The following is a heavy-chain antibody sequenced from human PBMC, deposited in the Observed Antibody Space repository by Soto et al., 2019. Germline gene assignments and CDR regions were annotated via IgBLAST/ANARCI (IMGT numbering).Heavy chain of an antibody. CDR1: GFTFSSFA. CDR3: ARVLGGSGSPVDY. V-gene: IGHV3-23*01. J-gene: IGHJ4*02. Sequence: GSLRLSCPASGFTFSSFAMTWVRQAPGKGLEWVSAIRGGGGGTYYADSVKGRFTISRDNSKNTQYLQMNSLRAEDTAVYYCARVLGGSGSPVDYWGQGTLVTVSS. D-gene: IGHD2-15*01. CDR2: IRGGGGGT.